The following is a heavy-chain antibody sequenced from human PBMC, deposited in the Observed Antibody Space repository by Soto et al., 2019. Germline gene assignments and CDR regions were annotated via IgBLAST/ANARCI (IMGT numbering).Heavy chain of an antibody. CDR2: INHSGST. CDR1: GGSFSGYY. V-gene: IGHV4-34*01. D-gene: IGHD4-17*01. J-gene: IGHJ4*02. CDR3: ARGSTVTTSTVGVDY. Sequence: SETLSLTCAVYGGSFSGYYWSWIRQPPGKGLEWIGEINHSGSTNYNPSLKSRVTISVDTSKNQFSLKLSSVTAADTAVYYCARGSTVTTSTVGVDYWGQGTLVTVSS.